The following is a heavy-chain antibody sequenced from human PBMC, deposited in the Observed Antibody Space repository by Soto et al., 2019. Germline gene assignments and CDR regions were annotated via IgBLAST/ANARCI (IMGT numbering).Heavy chain of an antibody. CDR2: IYHIGST. V-gene: IGHV4-4*02. CDR1: GISVSSTQW. D-gene: IGHD6-13*01. J-gene: IGHJ5*02. CDR3: ARVIATAIIWFDP. Sequence: SETLSLTCAVSGISVSSTQWWTWVRQAPGKGLEWLGEIYHIGSTRYNPSLKSRVTISVDKSNNHFSLNLRSVSAADTAVYYCARVIATAIIWFDPWGQGTLVTVSP.